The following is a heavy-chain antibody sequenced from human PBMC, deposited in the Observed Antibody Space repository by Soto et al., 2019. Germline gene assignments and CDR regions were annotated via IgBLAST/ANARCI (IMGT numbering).Heavy chain of an antibody. D-gene: IGHD2-2*01. J-gene: IGHJ6*03. Sequence: QVQLVESGGGVVQPGRSLRLSCAASGFTFSSYGMHWVRQAPGKGLEWVAVIWYDGSNKYYADSVKGRFTISRDNSKNTLYLQMNSLRAEDTAVYYCAKGSTGEDNYMDVWGKGTTVTVSS. CDR1: GFTFSSYG. CDR3: AKGSTGEDNYMDV. CDR2: IWYDGSNK. V-gene: IGHV3-33*06.